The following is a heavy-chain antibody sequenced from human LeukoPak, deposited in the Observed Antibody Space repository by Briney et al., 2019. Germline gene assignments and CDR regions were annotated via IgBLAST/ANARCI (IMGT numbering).Heavy chain of an antibody. J-gene: IGHJ6*03. CDR3: ARDGLGQNYYYYYMDV. CDR1: GYTFTGYY. CDR2: INPSGGST. Sequence: GASVKVSCKASGYTFTGYYMHWVRQAPGQGLEWRGIINPSGGSTSYAQKFQGRVTMTRDMSTSTVYMELSSLRSEDTAVYYCARDGLGQNYYYYYMDVWGKGTTVTISS. D-gene: IGHD3-16*01. V-gene: IGHV1-46*01.